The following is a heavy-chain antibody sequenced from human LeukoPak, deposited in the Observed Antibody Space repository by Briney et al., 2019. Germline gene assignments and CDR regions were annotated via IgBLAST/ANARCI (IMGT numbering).Heavy chain of an antibody. CDR1: GFTFTSYE. Sequence: GGSLRLSCAASGFTFTSYEMNWVRRAPGKGLEWVSYITISGSTIYYADSVKGRFTISRDNAKNSLYLQMNSLRAEDTAVYYCARATSFDYWGQGTLVTVSS. J-gene: IGHJ4*02. CDR2: ITISGSTI. V-gene: IGHV3-48*03. CDR3: ARATSFDY.